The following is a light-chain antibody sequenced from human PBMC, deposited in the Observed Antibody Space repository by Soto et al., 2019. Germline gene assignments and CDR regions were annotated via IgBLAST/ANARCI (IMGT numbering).Light chain of an antibody. CDR2: RDN. J-gene: IGLJ3*02. CDR1: TPNIGRSY. V-gene: IGLV1-47*01. Sequence: QSVLTQPPPASGTPGQRVTISCSGSTPNIGRSYVYWYQQFPGTAPKLLIYRDNQRPSGVPDRFSGSKSGSSASLAVSGLRPEDEADYFCAAWDDSLSAWLFGGGTKLTVL. CDR3: AAWDDSLSAWL.